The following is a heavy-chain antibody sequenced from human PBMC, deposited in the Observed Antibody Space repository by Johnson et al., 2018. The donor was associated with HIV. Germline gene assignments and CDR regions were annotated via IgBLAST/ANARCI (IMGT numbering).Heavy chain of an antibody. CDR2: ISGSGGAI. CDR1: GFTFSDYY. D-gene: IGHD6-19*01. J-gene: IGHJ3*01. CDR3: VRGLYSSAWYFGDLDAFDV. Sequence: EQLVESGGGLVKPGGSLILSCAASGFTFSDYYMSWIRQAPGKGLEWVSYISGSGGAIYYADSVKGRFTISRGNAKNSLYRQMNSLRAGDTAVYYCVRGLYSSAWYFGDLDAFDVWGQGTMVTVSS. V-gene: IGHV3-11*04.